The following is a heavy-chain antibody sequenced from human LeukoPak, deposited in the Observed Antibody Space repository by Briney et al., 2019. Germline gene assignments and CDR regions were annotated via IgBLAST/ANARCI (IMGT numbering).Heavy chain of an antibody. V-gene: IGHV4-59*08. Sequence: SETLSLTCTVSGGSISSYYWSWIRQPPGKGLEWIGYIYHSGSTNYNPSLKSRVTISVDTSKNQFSLKLGSVTAADTAVYYCARHRSGWLQSSFDYWGQGTLVTVSS. CDR3: ARHRSGWLQSSFDY. J-gene: IGHJ4*02. CDR1: GGSISSYY. D-gene: IGHD5-24*01. CDR2: IYHSGST.